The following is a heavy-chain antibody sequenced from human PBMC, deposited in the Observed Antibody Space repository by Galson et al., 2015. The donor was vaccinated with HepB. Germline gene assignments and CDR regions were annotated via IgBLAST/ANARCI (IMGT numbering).Heavy chain of an antibody. V-gene: IGHV1-18*04. CDR3: ARDSGVVISGARRHRHHYIDV. Sequence: SVKVSCKASGYIFSSYGISWVRHAPGQGLEWMGWISPYNTNTNYAQKFKGRVTVTTDTSTSTAYMELRGLRSDDTAVYYCARDSGVVISGARRHRHHYIDVWGTGTTV. CDR2: ISPYNTNT. D-gene: IGHD3-22*01. CDR1: GYIFSSYG. J-gene: IGHJ6*03.